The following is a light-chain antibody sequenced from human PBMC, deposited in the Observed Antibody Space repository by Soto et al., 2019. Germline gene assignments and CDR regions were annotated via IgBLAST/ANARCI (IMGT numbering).Light chain of an antibody. CDR3: QQYHYWPPIT. CDR2: AAS. CDR1: QSVARN. Sequence: EKVMTQSPATLSVSLGERATLSCRASQSVARNLAWYQQKPGQAPRLLIYAASTRATGTPARFSGSGSGTEFTLTISSLQSDDFAIYYCQQYHYWPPITFGQGTRLEIK. J-gene: IGKJ5*01. V-gene: IGKV3-15*01.